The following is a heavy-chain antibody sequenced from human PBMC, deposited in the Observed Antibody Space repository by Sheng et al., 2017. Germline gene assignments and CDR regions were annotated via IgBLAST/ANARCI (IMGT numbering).Heavy chain of an antibody. J-gene: IGHJ3*02. CDR3: ARERGDPRHYDSSGCAFDI. D-gene: IGHD3-22*01. V-gene: IGHV1-18*01. Sequence: QVQLVQSGAEVKKPGASVKVSCKASGYTFTSYGISWVRQAPGQGLEWMGWISAYNGNTNYAQKLQGRVTMTTDTSTSTAYMELRSLRSDDTAVYYCARERGDPRHYDSSGCAFDIWGQGTMVTVSS. CDR2: ISAYNGNT. CDR1: GYTFTSYG.